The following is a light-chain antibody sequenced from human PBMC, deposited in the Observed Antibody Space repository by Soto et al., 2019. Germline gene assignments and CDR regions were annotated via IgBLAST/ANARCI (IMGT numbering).Light chain of an antibody. CDR2: SAS. V-gene: IGKV1-12*01. CDR3: QQDRSFPLT. J-gene: IGKJ4*01. CDR1: QAISSW. Sequence: DIQMTQSPSSVSASVGDRVTITCRASQAISSWLAWYQQKPGRAPKLLIYSASSLQNGAPSRFTGSGSETDFTLTITNLQPDDTAIYYCQQDRSFPLTFGGGTKVEIK.